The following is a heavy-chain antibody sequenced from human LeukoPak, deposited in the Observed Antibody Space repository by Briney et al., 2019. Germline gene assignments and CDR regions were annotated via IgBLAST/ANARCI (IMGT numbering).Heavy chain of an antibody. CDR3: ASMGAHSFDY. Sequence: ASVKVSCKASGYTFTSNAMNWVRQAPGQGLEWMGWINTKTGNPTYAQGFTGRFVFSLDTSVSTAYLQISTLKPEDTGVYYCASMGAHSFDYWGQGTLVTVSS. V-gene: IGHV7-4-1*02. D-gene: IGHD3-16*01. J-gene: IGHJ4*02. CDR2: INTKTGNP. CDR1: GYTFTSNA.